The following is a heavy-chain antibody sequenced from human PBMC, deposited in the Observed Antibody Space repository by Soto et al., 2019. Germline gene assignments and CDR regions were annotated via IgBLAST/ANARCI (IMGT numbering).Heavy chain of an antibody. CDR2: INRDGSRT. Sequence: EVQLVESGGNVLQPGGSLRLSCAASGFISSSYWMHWVRQAPGKGLVWVSRINRDGSRTDYADSVKGRFAVSRDNAKNPVLLQMNSLRADDTAVYYCARGVNGYYYVDYWGQGTLVTVSS. V-gene: IGHV3-74*01. CDR1: GFISSSYW. D-gene: IGHD2-8*01. CDR3: ARGVNGYYYVDY. J-gene: IGHJ4*02.